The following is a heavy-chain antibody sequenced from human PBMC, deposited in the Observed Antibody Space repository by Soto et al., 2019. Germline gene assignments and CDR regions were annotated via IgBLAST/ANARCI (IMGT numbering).Heavy chain of an antibody. CDR3: ARVRGSGFGVLRSYFDY. V-gene: IGHV4-31*03. CDR2: IDYSGST. Sequence: QVQLQESGPGLVKPSQTLSLTCTVSGGSISSGGYYWSWIRQHPGKGLEWIGYIDYSGSTYYNQSLKRRVTISVDTSKNQFSLKLSSVTAADTAVYYCARVRGSGFGVLRSYFDYWGQGTLVTVSS. D-gene: IGHD3-10*01. J-gene: IGHJ4*02. CDR1: GGSISSGGYY.